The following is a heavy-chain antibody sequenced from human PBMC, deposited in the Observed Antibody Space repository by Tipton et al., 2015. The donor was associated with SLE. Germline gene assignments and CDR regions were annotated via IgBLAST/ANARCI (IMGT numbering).Heavy chain of an antibody. J-gene: IGHJ4*02. V-gene: IGHV4-38-2*02. CDR1: GYSISSGYY. CDR3: ATSTVTTSPDY. Sequence: TLSLTCTVSGYSISSGYYWGWIRQPPGKGLGWIGSIYHSGSTYYNPSLKSRVTISVDTSKNQFSLKLSSVTAADTAVYYCATSTVTTSPDYWGQGTLVTVSS. CDR2: IYHSGST. D-gene: IGHD4-11*01.